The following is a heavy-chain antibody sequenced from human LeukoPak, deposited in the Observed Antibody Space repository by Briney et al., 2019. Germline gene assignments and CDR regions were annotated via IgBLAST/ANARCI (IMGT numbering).Heavy chain of an antibody. CDR2: IYPDDSDT. J-gene: IGHJ4*02. V-gene: IGHV5-51*01. Sequence: GESLKISCKGSGYRFSDSWIGWVRQRPGKGLEWMGAIYPDDSDTRYSPSFQGQVTISADRSITTAYLQWSSLKASDTAIYYCARKESWQRPEDYWGQGTLVTVSP. D-gene: IGHD6-25*01. CDR1: GYRFSDSW. CDR3: ARKESWQRPEDY.